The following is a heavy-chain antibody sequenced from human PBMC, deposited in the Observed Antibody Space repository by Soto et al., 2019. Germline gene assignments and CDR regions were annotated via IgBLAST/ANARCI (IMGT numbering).Heavy chain of an antibody. Sequence: SETLSLTCTVSGFSISSYYWSWIRQPPGRGLEWIGYIYYSGSTNYNPSLKSRVTISVDTSKNQFSLKLSSVTAADTAVYYCASHFNSGYDLYYYYMDVWGKGTTVTVS. CDR1: GFSISSYY. J-gene: IGHJ6*03. V-gene: IGHV4-59*01. CDR3: ASHFNSGYDLYYYYMDV. CDR2: IYYSGST. D-gene: IGHD5-12*01.